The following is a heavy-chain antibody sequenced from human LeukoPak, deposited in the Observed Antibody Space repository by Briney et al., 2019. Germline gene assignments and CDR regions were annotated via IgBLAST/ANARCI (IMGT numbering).Heavy chain of an antibody. CDR1: GFTFRDHW. J-gene: IGHJ4*02. Sequence: PGGSLRLSCAASGFTFRDHWMSWVRQAPRKGLEWVANKRQDGSTKFYADSVKGRFTISRDNAKNSVFLPMDNLTPDETAVYYCARAVDLADYWGQGTLVTVSS. CDR2: KRQDGSTK. V-gene: IGHV3-7*01. CDR3: ARAVDLADY.